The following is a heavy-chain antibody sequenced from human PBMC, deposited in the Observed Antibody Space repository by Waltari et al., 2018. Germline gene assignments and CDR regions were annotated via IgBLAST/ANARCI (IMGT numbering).Heavy chain of an antibody. CDR2: IRSKAYGGTT. D-gene: IGHD3-3*01. CDR3: TRDRDFWSGYSDY. Sequence: EVQLVESGGGLVQPGRSLRLSCTASGFTFGDYAMSWFRQAPGKGLEWVGFIRSKAYGGTTEYAASVKGRFTISRDDSKSIAYLQMNSLKTEDTAVYYCTRDRDFWSGYSDYWGQGTLVTVSS. J-gene: IGHJ4*02. CDR1: GFTFGDYA. V-gene: IGHV3-49*03.